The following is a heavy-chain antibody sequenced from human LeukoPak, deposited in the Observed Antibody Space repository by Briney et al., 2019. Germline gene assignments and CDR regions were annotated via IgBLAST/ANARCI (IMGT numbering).Heavy chain of an antibody. V-gene: IGHV4-59*01. CDR2: IYYSGST. CDR3: AGVPLTVANGHNWFDP. D-gene: IGHD4-23*01. Sequence: SETLSLTCTVSGGSISSYYWSWIRQPPGKGLEWIGYIYYSGSTNYNPSLKSRVTISVDTSKKQFSLKLSSVTAADTAVYYCAGVPLTVANGHNWFDPWGQGTMVTVSS. J-gene: IGHJ5*02. CDR1: GGSISSYY.